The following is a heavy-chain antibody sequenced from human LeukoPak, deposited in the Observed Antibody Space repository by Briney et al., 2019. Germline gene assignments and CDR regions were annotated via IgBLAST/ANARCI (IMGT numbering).Heavy chain of an antibody. D-gene: IGHD6-13*01. CDR2: IYYSGST. Sequence: PSETLSLTCTVSGGSISSGGYYWSWIRQHPGKGLEWIGYIYYSGSTYYNPSLKSRVTISVDTSKNQFSLKLSSVTAADTAVYYCASQSSTYYYYGMDVWAKGPRSPSP. V-gene: IGHV4-31*03. CDR3: ASQSSTYYYYGMDV. CDR1: GGSISSGGYY. J-gene: IGHJ6*02.